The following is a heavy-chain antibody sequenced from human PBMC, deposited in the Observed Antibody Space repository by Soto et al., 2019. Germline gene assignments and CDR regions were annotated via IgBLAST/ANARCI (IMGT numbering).Heavy chain of an antibody. CDR2: IGIGGDT. CDR3: ARGPGSPRYYNGMDV. V-gene: IGHV3-13*01. Sequence: EVQLVESGGGLVQPGGSLRLSCAASGFTLSNHDMYWVRQGKGKGLEWVSAIGIGGDTYYPGSVKGRFTISRQNARNSLYLQMNNLRAGDTAVYYCARGPGSPRYYNGMDVWGQATTVTVSS. CDR1: GFTLSNHD. D-gene: IGHD3-10*01. J-gene: IGHJ6*02.